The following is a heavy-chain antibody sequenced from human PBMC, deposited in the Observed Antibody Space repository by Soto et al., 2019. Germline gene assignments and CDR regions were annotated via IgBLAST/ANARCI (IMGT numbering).Heavy chain of an antibody. CDR2: IYYSGST. CDR3: ARATYDFWSGYSPVDY. D-gene: IGHD3-3*01. CDR1: GGSISSGGYY. V-gene: IGHV4-31*03. Sequence: QVQLQESGPGLVKPSQTLSLTCTVSGGSISSGGYYWSWICQHPGKGLEWIGYIYYSGSTYYNPSLKSRVTISVDTSKNQFSLKLSSVTAADTAVYYCARATYDFWSGYSPVDYWGQGTLVTVSS. J-gene: IGHJ4*02.